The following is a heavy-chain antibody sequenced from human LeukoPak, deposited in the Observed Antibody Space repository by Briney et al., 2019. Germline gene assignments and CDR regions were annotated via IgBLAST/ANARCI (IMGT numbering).Heavy chain of an antibody. J-gene: IGHJ4*02. CDR1: GYTFTSYY. D-gene: IGHD2-15*01. CDR2: INPSGGST. CDR3: ARGPRYCNTGSCYWFDY. V-gene: IGHV1-46*01. Sequence: ASVKVSCKASGYTFTSYYMHWVRQAPGQGLEWMGIINPSGGSTSYAQKFQGRVTMTRDMSTSTVYMELSSLRAEDTAIYYCARGPRYCNTGSCYWFDYWGQGTLVTVSS.